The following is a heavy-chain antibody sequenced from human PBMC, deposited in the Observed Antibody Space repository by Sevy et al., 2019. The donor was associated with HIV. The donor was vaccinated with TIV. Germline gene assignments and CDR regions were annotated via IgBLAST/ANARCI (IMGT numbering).Heavy chain of an antibody. D-gene: IGHD3-22*01. CDR3: ARHGYLIYYFDY. Sequence: SETLSLTCTVSGGSVSSGSYYWSWIRQPPGKGLEWIGYIYYSGSTNYHPSLKSRVTISVDTSKNQFSLKLSSVTAADTAVYYCARHGYLIYYFDYWGQGTLVTVSS. CDR1: GGSVSSGSYY. CDR2: IYYSGST. J-gene: IGHJ4*02. V-gene: IGHV4-61*01.